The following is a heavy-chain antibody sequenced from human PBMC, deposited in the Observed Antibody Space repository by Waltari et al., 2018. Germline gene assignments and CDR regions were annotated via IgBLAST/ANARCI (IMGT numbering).Heavy chain of an antibody. V-gene: IGHV1-45*02. J-gene: IGHJ6*02. D-gene: IGHD3-10*01. Sequence: QMQLVQSGAEVKKTGSSVKVSCKASGYTFTYRYLHWVRQAPGQALEWMGWITPFNGNTNYAQKFQDRVTITRDRSMSTAYMELSSLRSEDTAMYYCASTNPNTITMVQGDYYYGMDVWGQGTTVTVSS. CDR2: ITPFNGNT. CDR1: GYTFTYRY. CDR3: ASTNPNTITMVQGDYYYGMDV.